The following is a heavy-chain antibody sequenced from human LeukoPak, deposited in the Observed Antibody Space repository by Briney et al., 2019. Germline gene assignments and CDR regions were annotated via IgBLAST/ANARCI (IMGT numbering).Heavy chain of an antibody. Sequence: SEILSLTCAVYGGSFSGYYWSWIRQPPGKGLEWIGEINHSGSTNYNPSLKSRVTISVDTSKNQFSLKLSSVTAADAAVYYCARGTLRYFDWFLPRVWFDPWGQGTLVTVSS. CDR3: ARGTLRYFDWFLPRVWFDP. J-gene: IGHJ5*02. D-gene: IGHD3-9*01. CDR2: INHSGST. V-gene: IGHV4-34*01. CDR1: GGSFSGYY.